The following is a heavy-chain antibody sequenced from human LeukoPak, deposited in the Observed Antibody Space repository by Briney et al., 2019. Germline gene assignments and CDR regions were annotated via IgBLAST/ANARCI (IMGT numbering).Heavy chain of an antibody. V-gene: IGHV4-39*07. CDR2: ISYSGNT. Sequence: SETLSLTCSVSGGSISSSSYWWGWIRQSPGKGLEWIGSISYSGNTHYNPSLKSRVTISVDRSKNQFSLKLSSVTAADTAVYYCARGSDSSGYSNWYFDLWGRGTLVTVSS. CDR3: ARGSDSSGYSNWYFDL. D-gene: IGHD3-22*01. J-gene: IGHJ2*01. CDR1: GGSISSSSYW.